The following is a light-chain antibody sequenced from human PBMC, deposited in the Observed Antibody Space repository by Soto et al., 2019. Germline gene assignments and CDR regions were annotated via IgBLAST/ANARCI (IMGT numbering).Light chain of an antibody. Sequence: ESVLTQSPGTLSLSPGERATLSCRASQSGSNSYFAWYQQKPGQPPRLFIYGISTRATGIPDRFSGSGSGTDFTLTISRLEPEDFVVYYCQQYSSLPHTFGRGTKVEVK. J-gene: IGKJ2*01. CDR3: QQYSSLPHT. CDR2: GIS. CDR1: QSGSNSY. V-gene: IGKV3-20*01.